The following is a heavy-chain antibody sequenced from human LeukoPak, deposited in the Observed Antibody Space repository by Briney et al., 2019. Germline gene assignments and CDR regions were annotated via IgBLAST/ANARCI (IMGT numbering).Heavy chain of an antibody. V-gene: IGHV4-39*01. CDR1: GGSISSSSYY. CDR2: IYYSGNT. D-gene: IGHD6-13*01. Sequence: SETLSLTCTVSGGSISSSSYYWGWIRQPPGKGLEWIGTIYYSGNTYYNPSLKSRVTISVDTSKNQFSLKLSSVTAADTAVYYCIPFNLYSSRLIDYWGQGTLVTVSS. J-gene: IGHJ4*02. CDR3: IPFNLYSSRLIDY.